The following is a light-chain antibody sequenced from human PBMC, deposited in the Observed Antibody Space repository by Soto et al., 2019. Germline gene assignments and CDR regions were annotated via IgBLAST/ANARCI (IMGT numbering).Light chain of an antibody. Sequence: EIVLTQSPGTLSLSPGERATLSCRASQSVSSSYLAWYQQKPGQAPRLPIYGASSRATGIPDRFSGSGSGTDFTLTISRLEPEDFAVYYCQQYGSSYRTFGQGTKLEIK. V-gene: IGKV3-20*01. J-gene: IGKJ2*01. CDR3: QQYGSSYRT. CDR2: GAS. CDR1: QSVSSSY.